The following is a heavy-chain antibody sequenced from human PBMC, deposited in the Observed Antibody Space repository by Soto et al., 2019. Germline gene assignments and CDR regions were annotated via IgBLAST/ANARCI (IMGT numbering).Heavy chain of an antibody. Sequence: PGESLKISCKGSEYSFTNYWISWVRQMPGKGLEWMGIIYPGDSDTRYSPSFQGQVTISADKSTSTAYLQWSSLRASDTAIYYCVRNDYNGNSVDYWGHGSRVIVSA. CDR2: IYPGDSDT. CDR3: VRNDYNGNSVDY. J-gene: IGHJ4*01. D-gene: IGHD4-4*01. V-gene: IGHV5-51*01. CDR1: EYSFTNYW.